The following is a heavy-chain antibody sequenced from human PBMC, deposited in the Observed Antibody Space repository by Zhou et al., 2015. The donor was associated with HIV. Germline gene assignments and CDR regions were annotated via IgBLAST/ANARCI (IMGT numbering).Heavy chain of an antibody. CDR3: ARDGLLGYGY. CDR1: GFAFRGYS. J-gene: IGHJ4*02. Sequence: EMQLVESGGGLVHPGGSLRLSCEASGFAFRGYSMFWVRQSPGRGLEWISFISHNSDTVYYADSVKGRFTISRDNAKNSLYLQMNSLRDEDTAVYYCARDGLLGYGYWGQGTLVTVSS. V-gene: IGHV3-48*02. CDR2: ISHNSDTV. D-gene: IGHD5-18*01.